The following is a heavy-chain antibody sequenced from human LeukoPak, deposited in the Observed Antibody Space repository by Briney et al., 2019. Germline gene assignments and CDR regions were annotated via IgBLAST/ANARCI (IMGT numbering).Heavy chain of an antibody. D-gene: IGHD4-17*01. J-gene: IGHJ4*02. V-gene: IGHV4-39*01. CDR1: GGSISSSFYY. CDR2: IYYDGNT. CDR3: ARRMAYGDQHSDY. Sequence: PSETLSLTCTVSGGSISSSFYYWGWIRQPPGKGLEWIGSIYYDGNTYYSPSLKSRVTISVDTSKNQFSLRLNSVTAADTAVYYCARRMAYGDQHSDYWGQGTLVTVSS.